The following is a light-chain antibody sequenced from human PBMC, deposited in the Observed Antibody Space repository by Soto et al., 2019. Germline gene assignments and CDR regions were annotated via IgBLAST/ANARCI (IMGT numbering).Light chain of an antibody. Sequence: EIVLTQSPGTLSLAPGERATLSCRASQSVYSNYLAWYQQKPGQSPRLLIYGTSSRVTGIPDRFSGSGSGTDFTLTISRLEPEDFAVYYCQQYGSTPPITFGQGTRLEIK. J-gene: IGKJ5*01. CDR3: QQYGSTPPIT. CDR2: GTS. CDR1: QSVYSNY. V-gene: IGKV3-20*01.